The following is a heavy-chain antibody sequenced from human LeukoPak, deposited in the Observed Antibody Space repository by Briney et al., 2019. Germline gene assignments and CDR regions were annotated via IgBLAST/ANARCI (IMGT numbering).Heavy chain of an antibody. D-gene: IGHD4-11*01. Sequence: SETLSLTCAVYGGSFSGYYWSWIRQPPGKGLEWIGEINHSGSTNYNPSLKSRVTMSVDTSKNQFSLKLSSVTAADTAVYYCARTDYSNIVDYWGQGTLVTVSS. CDR1: GGSFSGYY. CDR3: ARTDYSNIVDY. V-gene: IGHV4-34*01. CDR2: INHSGST. J-gene: IGHJ4*02.